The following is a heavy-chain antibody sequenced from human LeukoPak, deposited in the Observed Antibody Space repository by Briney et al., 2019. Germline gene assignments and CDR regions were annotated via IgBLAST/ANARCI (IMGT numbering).Heavy chain of an antibody. D-gene: IGHD3-10*01. CDR1: GGSISSYY. Sequence: PSQTLSLTCTVSGGSISSYYWSWIRQPAGKGLEWIGRIYTSGITTYNPSLKGRVTMSVDTSKNQFSLQLTSVPPTSPAVYSWARGGNYGSGRGLWTDFDYLRQATLLTVSS. CDR3: ARGGNYGSGRGLWTDFDY. CDR2: IYTSGIT. J-gene: IGHJ4*02. V-gene: IGHV4-4*07.